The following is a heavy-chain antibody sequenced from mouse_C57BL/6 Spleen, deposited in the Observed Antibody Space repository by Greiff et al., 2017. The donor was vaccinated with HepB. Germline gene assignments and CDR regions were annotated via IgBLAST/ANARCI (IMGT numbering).Heavy chain of an antibody. J-gene: IGHJ3*01. CDR1: GFTFSSYA. Sequence: DVMLVESGGGLVKPGGSLKLSCAASGFTFSSYAMSWVRQTPEKRLEWVATISDGGSYTYYPDNVKGRFTISRDNAKNNLYLQMSHLKSEDTAMYYCAREQGDYDPFAYWGQGTLVTVSA. V-gene: IGHV5-4*01. CDR3: AREQGDYDPFAY. D-gene: IGHD2-4*01. CDR2: ISDGGSYT.